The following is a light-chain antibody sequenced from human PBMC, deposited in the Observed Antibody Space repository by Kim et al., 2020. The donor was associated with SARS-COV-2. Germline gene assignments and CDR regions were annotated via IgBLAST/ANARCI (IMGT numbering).Light chain of an antibody. CDR2: SNN. CDR1: SSNIGSNA. CDR3: AAWDDSLSGWV. V-gene: IGLV1-44*01. Sequence: QSVLTQPPSASRTPGQRVTISCSGSSSNIGSNAVNWYQQVPGTAPKVVIYSNNQRPSGVPDRFSGSKSGTSASLAISGLQSEDEADYYCAAWDDSLSGWVFGGGTQLTVL. J-gene: IGLJ3*02.